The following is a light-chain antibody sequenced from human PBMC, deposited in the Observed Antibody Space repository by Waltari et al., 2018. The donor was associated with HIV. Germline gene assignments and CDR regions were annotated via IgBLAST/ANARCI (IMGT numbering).Light chain of an antibody. J-gene: IGLJ2*01. Sequence: QSALTQPASVSGSPGQSITISCTGTSSDVGRYDYVSWYQQHPGKAPKLMIYDVTNRPSGVSNRFSGSKSDNTASLTISGLQAEDEADYYCSSYTGSSTLTFGGGTRLTIL. CDR3: SSYTGSSTLT. V-gene: IGLV2-14*03. CDR1: SSDVGRYDY. CDR2: DVT.